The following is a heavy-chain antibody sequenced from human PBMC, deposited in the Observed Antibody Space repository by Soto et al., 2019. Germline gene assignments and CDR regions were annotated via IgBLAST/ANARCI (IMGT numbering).Heavy chain of an antibody. Sequence: QVQLVQSGAEVEKPGASVKVSCKASGYTFTNYAVRWVRKAPGQRLEWMGWINAGNGNTRFSQNLQGRVTITRDTSARTVYMELSSLRSEDTAVYYCARGHLAVVPVASWFYYMDVWGKGTTVTVSS. V-gene: IGHV1-3*01. CDR1: GYTFTNYA. J-gene: IGHJ6*03. CDR3: ARGHLAVVPVASWFYYMDV. D-gene: IGHD2-2*01. CDR2: INAGNGNT.